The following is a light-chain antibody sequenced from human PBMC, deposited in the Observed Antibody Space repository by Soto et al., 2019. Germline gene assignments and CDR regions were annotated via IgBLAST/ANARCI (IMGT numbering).Light chain of an antibody. CDR1: RSDVGSYNV. J-gene: IGLJ2*01. CDR2: EVT. V-gene: IGLV2-23*02. CDR3: SSYAGSDFVV. Sequence: QSVLTQSASVSGSPGQSITISCTGTRSDVGSYNVVSWYQNHPGKAPKLIIYEVTERPSGVSNRFSGSKSGNTAYLTISGLQAEDEADYYCSSYAGSDFVVFGGGTKVTVL.